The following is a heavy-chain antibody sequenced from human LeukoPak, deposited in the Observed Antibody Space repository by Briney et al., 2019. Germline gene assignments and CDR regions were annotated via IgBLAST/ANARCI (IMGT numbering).Heavy chain of an antibody. CDR3: TREGVYSPDPTSYHRLPFDI. CDR1: GDNFSSYV. D-gene: IGHD3-16*02. CDR2: IIPTLDVA. J-gene: IGHJ3*02. Sequence: SVKVSCKSSGDNFSSYVITWVRQAPGQWLVWMGRIIPTLDVANFAQKFKGRVTITADKSTKTAHLELSSLRSEDTAVYYCTREGVYSPDPTSYHRLPFDIWGKGTVVIVSS. V-gene: IGHV1-69*04.